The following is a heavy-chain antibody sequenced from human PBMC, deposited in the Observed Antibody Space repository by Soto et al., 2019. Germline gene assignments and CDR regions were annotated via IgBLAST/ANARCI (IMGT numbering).Heavy chain of an antibody. CDR3: ARDLGEALDTLTRDI. Sequence: EVQLVESVGGLVKPGGSLRLSCAASGFTLSIYSMNWVRQAPGKGMEWVADITNRSSLRFYADSLKGRFTISRDDATNSIDLHINSLRDEDTGVYYCARDLGEALDTLTRDIWGRGTLVTVSS. V-gene: IGHV3-21*02. CDR2: ITNRSSLR. CDR1: GFTLSIYS. J-gene: IGHJ4*02. D-gene: IGHD3-10*01.